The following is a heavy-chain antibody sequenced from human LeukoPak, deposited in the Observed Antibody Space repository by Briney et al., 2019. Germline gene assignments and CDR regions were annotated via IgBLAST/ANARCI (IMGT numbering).Heavy chain of an antibody. CDR2: IYSGGST. J-gene: IGHJ6*03. CDR3: AKSVRFLEWLDYYYMDV. CDR1: GFTVSSNY. V-gene: IGHV3-53*01. D-gene: IGHD3-3*01. Sequence: GGSLRLSCAASGFTVSSNYMSWVRQAPGKGLEWVSVIYSGGSTYYADSVKGRFTISRDNSKNTLYLQMNSLRAEDTAVYYCAKSVRFLEWLDYYYMDVWGKGTTVTVSS.